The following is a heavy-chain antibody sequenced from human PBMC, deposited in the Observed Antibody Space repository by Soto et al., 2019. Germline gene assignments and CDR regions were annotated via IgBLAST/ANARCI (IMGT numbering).Heavy chain of an antibody. CDR3: ARVRAYYDFWSGYYTDFYYFDY. Sequence: GASVKVSCKASGYTFTSYDINWVRQATGQGLEWMGWMNPNSGNTGYAQKFQGRVTMTRNTSISTAYMELSSLRSEDTAVYYCARVRAYYDFWSGYYTDFYYFDYWGQGTLVTVSS. CDR1: GYTFTSYD. V-gene: IGHV1-8*01. J-gene: IGHJ4*02. CDR2: MNPNSGNT. D-gene: IGHD3-3*01.